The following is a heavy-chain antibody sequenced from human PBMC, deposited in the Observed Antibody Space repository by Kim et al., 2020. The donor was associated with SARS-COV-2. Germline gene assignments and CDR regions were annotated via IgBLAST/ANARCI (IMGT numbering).Heavy chain of an antibody. J-gene: IGHJ4*02. V-gene: IGHV3-23*01. D-gene: IGHD5-12*01. CDR3: AKLWLRFKTYYFDY. Sequence: DSVKGRCTISRDNYKNTLYLQMNSLREEDTAVYYCAKLWLRFKTYYFDYWGQGTLVTVSS.